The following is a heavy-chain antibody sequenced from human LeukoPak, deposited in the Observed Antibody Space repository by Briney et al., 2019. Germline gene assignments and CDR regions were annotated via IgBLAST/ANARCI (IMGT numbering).Heavy chain of an antibody. CDR3: ARVALYGSGSYSGNYFDY. Sequence: SVTVSCKASGGTFSSYAISWVRQAPGQGLEWMGGIIPIFGTANYAQKFQGRVTITADESTSTAYMELSSLRSGDTAVYYCARVALYGSGSYSGNYFDYWGQGTLVTVSS. D-gene: IGHD3-10*01. CDR2: IIPIFGTA. J-gene: IGHJ4*02. CDR1: GGTFSSYA. V-gene: IGHV1-69*13.